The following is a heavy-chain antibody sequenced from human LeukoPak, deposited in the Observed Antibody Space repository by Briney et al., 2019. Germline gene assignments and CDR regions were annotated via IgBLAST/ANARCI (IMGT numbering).Heavy chain of an antibody. CDR2: IKQDGTEK. CDR1: GFSFSYFW. J-gene: IGHJ5*02. Sequence: GGSLSLSCAASGFSFSYFWMSWARHAPGKGLQWVANIKQDGTEKYYVDSVKGRFTISRDNAQNSVYLQMNSLRAGDSAVYYCARDGEGSSWDTCGEGTLVTVSS. V-gene: IGHV3-7*01. CDR3: ARDGEGSSWDT. D-gene: IGHD6-13*01.